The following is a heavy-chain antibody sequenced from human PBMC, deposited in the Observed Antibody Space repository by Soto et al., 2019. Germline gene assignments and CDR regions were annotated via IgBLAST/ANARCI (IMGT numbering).Heavy chain of an antibody. D-gene: IGHD4-17*01. Sequence: GGALSLSCSASGFNFSRDGMSWVRQAPGKGLEWVSLITDNGGSTYYADSVKGRFTISGDNTKNTLFLQMNSLRAEDTAVYYCAKERATTTAFDYWGQGALVTVSS. CDR3: AKERATTTAFDY. CDR1: GFNFSRDG. CDR2: ITDNGGST. J-gene: IGHJ4*02. V-gene: IGHV3-23*01.